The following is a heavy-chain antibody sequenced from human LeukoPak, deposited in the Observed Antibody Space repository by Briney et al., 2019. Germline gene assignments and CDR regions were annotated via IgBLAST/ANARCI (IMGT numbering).Heavy chain of an antibody. CDR3: ARGLRDTAMVRGADAFDI. J-gene: IGHJ3*02. Sequence: WASVKVSCKASGGTFSSYAISWVRQAPGQGLEWMGGIIPIFGTANYAQKFQGRVTITADESTSTAYMELSSLRSEDTAVYYCARGLRDTAMVRGADAFDIWGQGTMVTVSS. CDR2: IIPIFGTA. D-gene: IGHD5-18*01. V-gene: IGHV1-69*13. CDR1: GGTFSSYA.